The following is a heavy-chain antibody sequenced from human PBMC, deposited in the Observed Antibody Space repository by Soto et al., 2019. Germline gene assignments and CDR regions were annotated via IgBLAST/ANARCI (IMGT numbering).Heavy chain of an antibody. CDR1: GYHFTRCW. CDR2: IYPGDSDT. J-gene: IGHJ5*02. Sequence: GESLKISCTVSGYHFTRCWIGWVRQMPGKGLEWMGIIYPGDSDTRYSPSFQGQVTISADKSISTAYLQWSSLKASDTAMYYCARHYCSGGSCVLYNWFDPWGQGTLVTVSS. CDR3: ARHYCSGGSCVLYNWFDP. D-gene: IGHD2-15*01. V-gene: IGHV5-51*01.